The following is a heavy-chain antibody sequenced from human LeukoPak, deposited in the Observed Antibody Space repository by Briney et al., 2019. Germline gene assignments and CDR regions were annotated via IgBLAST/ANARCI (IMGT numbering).Heavy chain of an antibody. J-gene: IGHJ3*02. CDR3: ARSPAYGDYGSAFDI. CDR2: INPNSGGT. CDR1: GYTXTGYY. D-gene: IGHD4-17*01. V-gene: IGHV1-2*02. Sequence: ASLKVSCKAYGYTXTGYYMHWVRQAPGQGLEWMGWINPNSGGTNYAQKFQGRVNMTRDTSISTAYMQLSRLRSDDTAVYYCARSPAYGDYGSAFDIWGQGTMVTVSS.